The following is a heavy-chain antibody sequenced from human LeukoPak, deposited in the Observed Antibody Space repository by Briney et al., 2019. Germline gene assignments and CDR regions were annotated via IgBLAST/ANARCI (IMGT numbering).Heavy chain of an antibody. CDR3: ARDRGSSWSPLDY. D-gene: IGHD6-13*01. CDR1: GFTFSSYG. J-gene: IGHJ4*02. V-gene: IGHV3-33*01. CDR2: IWYDGSNK. Sequence: PGGSLRPSCAASGFTFSSYGMHWVRQAPGKGLEWVAVIWYDGSNKYYADSVKGRFTISRDNSKNTLYLQMNSLRAEDTAVYYCARDRGSSWSPLDYWGQGTLVTVSS.